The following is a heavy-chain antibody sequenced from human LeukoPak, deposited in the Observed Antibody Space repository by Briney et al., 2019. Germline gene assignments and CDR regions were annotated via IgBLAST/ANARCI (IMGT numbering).Heavy chain of an antibody. V-gene: IGHV3-49*03. D-gene: IGHD1-26*01. CDR1: GLTFGEYG. CDR2: IRSKEQGGPP. CDR3: SGDLSPIVGAFDF. J-gene: IGHJ4*02. Sequence: GRPLNLPCKALGLTFGEYGRSWFGQAPGKGWEGARFIRSKEQGGPPEYAASVKGRFSISRDDSKSIAYLQMNSLKTEDTGVYYCSGDLSPIVGAFDFWGQGTLVTVSS.